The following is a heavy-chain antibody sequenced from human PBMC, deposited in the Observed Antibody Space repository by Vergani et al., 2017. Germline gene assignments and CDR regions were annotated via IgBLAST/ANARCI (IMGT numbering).Heavy chain of an antibody. CDR2: IHTSGST. CDR1: GGSINSHNYY. Sequence: QVQLQESGPGLVKPSQTLSLTCTVSGGSINSHNYYWSWIRQPAGKGLEWIGRIHTSGSTNYNPSLKSRVTMSEDTSKNQLSLNLTSVTAADAAVYFCAGGSCLGGSCYGPHFDFWGQGILVTVSS. J-gene: IGHJ4*02. CDR3: AGGSCLGGSCYGPHFDF. V-gene: IGHV4-61*02. D-gene: IGHD2-15*01.